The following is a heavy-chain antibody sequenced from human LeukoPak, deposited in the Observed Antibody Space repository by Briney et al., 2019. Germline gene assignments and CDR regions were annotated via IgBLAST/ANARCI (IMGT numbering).Heavy chain of an antibody. CDR3: ARDWRAVALDY. V-gene: IGHV3-48*04. J-gene: IGHJ4*02. CDR2: ISSSSSTI. Sequence: PGGSLRLSCAASGFTFSSYSMNWVRQAPGKGLEWVSYISSSSSTIYYAESVKGRFTISRDNAKNSLYLQMNSLRAEDTAVYYCARDWRAVALDYWGQGTLVTVSS. D-gene: IGHD6-19*01. CDR1: GFTFSSYS.